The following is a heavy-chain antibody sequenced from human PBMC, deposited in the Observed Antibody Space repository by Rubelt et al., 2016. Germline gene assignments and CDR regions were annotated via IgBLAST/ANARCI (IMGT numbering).Heavy chain of an antibody. D-gene: IGHD1-1*01. Sequence: QVQLVQSGAEVKKPGASVKVSCTASGYTFSRYPMHWVRQAPGQRLEWMGWINAGTGNTTYSQKFQGRVPITRDTSAGTVYMELSSLRSEDTAVYYCARDWVGTTDFDYWGQGTLVTVSS. CDR1: GYTFSRYP. CDR2: INAGTGNT. J-gene: IGHJ4*02. V-gene: IGHV1-3*01. CDR3: ARDWVGTTDFDY.